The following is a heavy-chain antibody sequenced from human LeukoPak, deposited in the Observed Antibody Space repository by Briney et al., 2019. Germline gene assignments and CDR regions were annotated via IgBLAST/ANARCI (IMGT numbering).Heavy chain of an antibody. J-gene: IGHJ6*02. CDR3: ARVVAAAGTVPYYYYGMDV. CDR2: IYTSGST. V-gene: IGHV4-4*07. Sequence: PSETLSLTCTVSGGSISSYYWSWIRQPAGKGLEWIGRIYTSGSTNYNPSLKSRVTMSVDTSKNQFSLKLSSVTAADTAAYYCARVVAAAGTVPYYYYGMDVWGQGTTVTVSS. CDR1: GGSISSYY. D-gene: IGHD6-13*01.